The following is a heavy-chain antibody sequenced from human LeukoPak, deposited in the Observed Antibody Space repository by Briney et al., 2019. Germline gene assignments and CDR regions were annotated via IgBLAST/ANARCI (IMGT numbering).Heavy chain of an antibody. CDR3: ARDANHDYGDYEVTYYFDY. Sequence: GGSLRLSCAASGFTFSSYAIHWVRQAPGKGLEWVAVISYDGSNKYYADSVKGRFAISRDNSKNTLYLQMNSLRAEDTAVYYCARDANHDYGDYEVTYYFDYWGQGTLVTVSS. CDR2: ISYDGSNK. J-gene: IGHJ4*02. D-gene: IGHD4-17*01. V-gene: IGHV3-30*09. CDR1: GFTFSSYA.